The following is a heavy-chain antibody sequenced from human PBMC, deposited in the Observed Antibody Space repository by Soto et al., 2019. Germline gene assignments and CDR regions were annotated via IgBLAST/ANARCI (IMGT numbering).Heavy chain of an antibody. V-gene: IGHV4-59*01. CDR1: GGSISSYY. CDR2: IYYSGST. D-gene: IGHD3-22*01. J-gene: IGHJ6*02. Sequence: PSETLSLTCTVSGGSISSYYWSWIRQPPGKGLEWIGYIYYSGSTNYNPSLKSRVTISVDTSKNQFSLKLSSVTAADTAVYYCARTEVGYYYYSSGYPAEYYGMDVWGQGTTVTVSS. CDR3: ARTEVGYYYYSSGYPAEYYGMDV.